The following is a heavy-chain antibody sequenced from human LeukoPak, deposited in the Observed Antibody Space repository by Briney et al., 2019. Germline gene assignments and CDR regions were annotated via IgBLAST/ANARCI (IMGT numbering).Heavy chain of an antibody. V-gene: IGHV1-69*13. J-gene: IGHJ4*02. CDR2: IIPIFGTA. CDR3: ARRGRGSRGPYFDY. CDR1: GGTFSSYA. D-gene: IGHD1-26*01. Sequence: SVKVSCKASGGTFSSYAISWVRQAPGQGLEWMGGIIPIFGTANYAQKFQGRVTITADESTSTAYMELSSLRSEDTAVYYCARRGRGSRGPYFDYWGQGALVTVSS.